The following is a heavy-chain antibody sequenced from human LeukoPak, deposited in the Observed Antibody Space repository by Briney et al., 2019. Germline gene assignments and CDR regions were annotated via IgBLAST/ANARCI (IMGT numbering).Heavy chain of an antibody. J-gene: IGHJ4*02. CDR1: GFTFSSYG. V-gene: IGHV3-30*18. CDR2: ISYDGSNK. CDR3: AKISAGDAFDY. D-gene: IGHD7-27*01. Sequence: GRSLRLSCAVSGFTFSSYGMHWVRQAPGKGLEWVAVISYDGSNKYYADSVKGRFTISRDNSKNTLYLQMNSLRAEDTAVYYCAKISAGDAFDYWGQGTPVTVSS.